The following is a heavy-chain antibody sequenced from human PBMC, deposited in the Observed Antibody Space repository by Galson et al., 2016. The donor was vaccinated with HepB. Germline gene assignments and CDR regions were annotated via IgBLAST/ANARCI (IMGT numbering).Heavy chain of an antibody. CDR3: ANVFWSDSSEGPLRH. CDR1: QFTFRDYA. Sequence: SLRLSCAGSQFTFRDYAIHWVRQAPGKGLEWVAIISYNGRSDYYSDSVKGRFTISRDNSKDTLYLQMNSLRPDDTAVYFCANVFWSDSSEGPLRHWGQGTLVSVSS. V-gene: IGHV3-30*18. D-gene: IGHD3-3*01. J-gene: IGHJ1*01. CDR2: ISYNGRSD.